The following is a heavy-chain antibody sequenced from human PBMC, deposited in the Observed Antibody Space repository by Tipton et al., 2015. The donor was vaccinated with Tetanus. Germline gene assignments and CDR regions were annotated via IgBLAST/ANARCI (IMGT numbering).Heavy chain of an antibody. D-gene: IGHD1-26*01. Sequence: SCAASGFSFGIYPMHWVRQAPGQGLEWMGIIIPSGGNTRHAQKFQGRVTMTRDTSTSTVYMELSSLRSEDTAVYYCARDGGSYYTDYWGQGTLVTVSS. CDR2: IIPSGGNT. V-gene: IGHV1-46*01. J-gene: IGHJ4*02. CDR1: GFSFGIYP. CDR3: ARDGGSYYTDY.